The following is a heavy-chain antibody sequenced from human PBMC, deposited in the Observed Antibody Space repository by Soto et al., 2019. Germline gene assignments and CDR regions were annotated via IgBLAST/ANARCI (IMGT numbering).Heavy chain of an antibody. CDR3: ARDDEHRSNCDLAY. CDR1: GFTFSNHI. CDR2: IFPNGRDK. V-gene: IGHV3-30*04. D-gene: IGHD2-21*01. J-gene: IGHJ4*02. Sequence: VQLVESGGGVVQPGRSLRLSCAASGFTFSNHIMHWVRQAPGKGLEWVAMIFPNGRDKEYADSVKGRFTVSRDNYKNMMYLQMDSLRPEDTAIYYCARDDEHRSNCDLAYWGQGALVTVSS.